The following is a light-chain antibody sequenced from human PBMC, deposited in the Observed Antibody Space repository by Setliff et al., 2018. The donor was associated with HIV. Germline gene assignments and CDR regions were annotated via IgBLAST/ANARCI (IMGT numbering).Light chain of an antibody. Sequence: QSVLTQPPSVSGAPGQRVTISCTGSSSNIGAGYDVHWYQQLPGTAPKLVIYGITNRPSGVPDRFSGSKSGTSASLAITWLQAEDEADYYCQSYDTSLSVAFGGGTKVTV. CDR3: QSYDTSLSVA. CDR1: SSNIGAGYD. V-gene: IGLV1-40*01. CDR2: GIT. J-gene: IGLJ2*01.